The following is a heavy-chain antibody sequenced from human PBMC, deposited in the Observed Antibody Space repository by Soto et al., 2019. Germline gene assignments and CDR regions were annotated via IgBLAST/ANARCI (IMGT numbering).Heavy chain of an antibody. V-gene: IGHV1-46*01. CDR2: ISTYDGST. CDR3: ARGDGRGSSGFYYYYGMDV. J-gene: IGHJ6*02. Sequence: QVQLVQSGAEVKKPGASVKVSCKASGFTFTNYLFHWVRQAPRQGLEWMGIISTYDGSTNYVQSLQGRVTMTSYTSTSTVYMELSSLRSEDTAVYYCARGDGRGSSGFYYYYGMDVWGHGTTVTVSS. D-gene: IGHD6-25*01. CDR1: GFTFTNYL.